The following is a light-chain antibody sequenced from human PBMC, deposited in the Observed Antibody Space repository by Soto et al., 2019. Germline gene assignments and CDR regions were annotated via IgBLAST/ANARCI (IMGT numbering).Light chain of an antibody. J-gene: IGKJ4*01. CDR3: QQRSNWLT. CDR2: DAS. V-gene: IGKV3-11*01. Sequence: EIVLTQSPATLSLSPGERATHSCRASQSVSSYLAWYQQKSGQAPRLLIYDASNRATGIPARFSGSGSGTDFTLTISSLEPEDFAVYYCQQRSNWLTFGGGTQVEIK. CDR1: QSVSSY.